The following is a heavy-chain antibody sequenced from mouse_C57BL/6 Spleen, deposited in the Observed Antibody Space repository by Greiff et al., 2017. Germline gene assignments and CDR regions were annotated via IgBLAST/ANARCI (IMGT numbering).Heavy chain of an antibody. Sequence: VQLKQSGPELVKPGDSVKISCKASGYSFTGYFMNWVMQSHGKSLEWIGRINPYTGDPFYNQKFKGKATLTVDKSSSTAHMELRSLTSEGSAVDYCARDPPGSSHCDYWGQGTTRTVSS. CDR3: ARDPPGSSHCDY. V-gene: IGHV1-20*01. CDR2: INPYTGDP. J-gene: IGHJ2*01. CDR1: GYSFTGYF. D-gene: IGHD1-1*01.